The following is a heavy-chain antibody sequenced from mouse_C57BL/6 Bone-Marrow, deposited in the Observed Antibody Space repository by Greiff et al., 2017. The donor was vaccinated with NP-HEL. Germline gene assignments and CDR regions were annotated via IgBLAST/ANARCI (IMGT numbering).Heavy chain of an antibody. CDR2: IWSGGST. J-gene: IGHJ1*03. CDR1: GFSLTSYG. CDR3: AREDYDYDWYFDV. Sequence: VMLVESGPGLVQPSQSLSITCTVSGFSLTSYGVHWVRQSPGKGLEWLGVIWSGGSTDYNAAFISRLSISKDNSKSQVFFKMNSLQADDTAIYYCAREDYDYDWYFDVWGTGTTVTVSS. V-gene: IGHV2-2*01. D-gene: IGHD2-4*01.